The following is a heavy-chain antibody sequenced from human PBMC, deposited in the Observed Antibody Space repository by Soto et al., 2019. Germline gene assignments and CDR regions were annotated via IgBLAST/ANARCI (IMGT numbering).Heavy chain of an antibody. J-gene: IGHJ6*02. Sequence: RRLSCAASGFTFSSYSMNWVRQAPGKGLEWVSSISSSSSYIYYADSVKGRFTISRDNAKNLLYLQMNSLRAEDTAVYYCARSSRSGTYGMDVWGQGTTVTVSS. D-gene: IGHD3-10*01. CDR1: GFTFSSYS. CDR2: ISSSSSYI. V-gene: IGHV3-21*01. CDR3: ARSSRSGTYGMDV.